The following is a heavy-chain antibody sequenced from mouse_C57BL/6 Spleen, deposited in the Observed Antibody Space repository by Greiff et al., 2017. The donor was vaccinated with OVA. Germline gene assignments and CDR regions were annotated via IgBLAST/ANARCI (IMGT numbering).Heavy chain of an antibody. CDR2: ISSGGDYI. V-gene: IGHV5-9-1*02. CDR3: TVYYDYDASFAY. Sequence: EVQLVESGEGLVKPGGSLKLSCAASGFTFSSYAMSWVRQTPEKTLEWVAYISSGGDYIYYADTVKGRFTISRDNARNTLYLQMSSLKSEDTAMYYCTVYYDYDASFAYWGQGTLVTVSA. J-gene: IGHJ3*01. D-gene: IGHD2-4*01. CDR1: GFTFSSYA.